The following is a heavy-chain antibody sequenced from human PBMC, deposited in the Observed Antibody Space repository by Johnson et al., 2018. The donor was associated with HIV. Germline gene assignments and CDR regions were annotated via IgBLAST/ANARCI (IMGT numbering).Heavy chain of an antibody. CDR1: GFTFRSYG. CDR2: ISYDGSRS. V-gene: IGHV3-30*03. J-gene: IGHJ3*01. Sequence: QVQLVESGGGVVQPGRSLRLSCAASGFTFRSYGMHWVRQAPGKGLEWVAVISYDGSRSDYGASVKGRFTISRDNSKNILYLQMNSLRPEDTAVYYCARANLSPFGGVNDAFDVWGQGTMVTVSS. CDR3: ARANLSPFGGVNDAFDV. D-gene: IGHD3-16*01.